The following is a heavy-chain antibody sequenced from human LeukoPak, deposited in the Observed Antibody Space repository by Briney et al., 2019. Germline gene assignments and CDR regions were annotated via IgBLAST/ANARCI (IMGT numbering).Heavy chain of an antibody. V-gene: IGHV3-33*01. CDR2: IWADGSNQ. J-gene: IGHJ5*02. CDR3: ARDPHYCSGGSCYSLGFDP. Sequence: GGSLRLSCAASGFTFSNYGMQWVRQAPGRGLEWVAVIWADGSNQYYADSVKGRFTISRDISKNTPYLQMNSLRAEDTAVYYCARDPHYCSGGSCYSLGFDPWGQGTLVTVSS. CDR1: GFTFSNYG. D-gene: IGHD2-15*01.